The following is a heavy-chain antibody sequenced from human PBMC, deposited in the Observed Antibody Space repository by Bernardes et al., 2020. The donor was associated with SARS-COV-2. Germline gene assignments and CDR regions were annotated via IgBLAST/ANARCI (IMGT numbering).Heavy chain of an antibody. V-gene: IGHV3-74*01. CDR3: ARDPLYYGGTMDS. CDR1: GFSFSTHW. J-gene: IGHJ4*02. CDR2: ITSDGSTT. D-gene: IGHD4-17*01. Sequence: GGSLRLSCAASGFSFSTHWMHWVRQVPGKGLVWVSRITSDGSTTIYADSVKGRFTISRDNAKNTLYLQMSSLSAEDTGIYFCARDPLYYGGTMDSWGQGTLVTVSS.